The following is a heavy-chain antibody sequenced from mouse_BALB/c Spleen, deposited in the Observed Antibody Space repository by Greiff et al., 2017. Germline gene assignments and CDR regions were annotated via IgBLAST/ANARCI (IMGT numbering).Heavy chain of an antibody. CDR2: ISDGGSYT. CDR1: GFTFSDYY. D-gene: IGHD1-1*01. CDR3: ARELYGSFAY. Sequence: EVMLVESGGGLVKPGGSLKLSCAASGFTFSDYYMYWVRQTPEKRLEWVATISDGGSYTYYPDSVKGRFTISRDNAKNNLYLQMSSLKSEDTAMYYCARELYGSFAYWGQGTLVTVSA. V-gene: IGHV5-4*02. J-gene: IGHJ3*01.